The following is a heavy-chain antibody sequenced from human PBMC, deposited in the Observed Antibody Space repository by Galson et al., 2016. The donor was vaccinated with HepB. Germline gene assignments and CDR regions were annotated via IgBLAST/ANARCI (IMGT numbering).Heavy chain of an antibody. Sequence: ETLSLTCAVSGDSVSSNNWWSWVRQPPGKGLEWVGEIYHSGSTTYNPSLKSRVTMSVDKSKNQFSLNLSSVTAADTAVYYCARAVPISGVFEIWGQGTMVTVSS. V-gene: IGHV4-4*02. CDR1: GDSVSSNNW. CDR3: ARAVPISGVFEI. D-gene: IGHD6-25*01. J-gene: IGHJ3*02. CDR2: IYHSGST.